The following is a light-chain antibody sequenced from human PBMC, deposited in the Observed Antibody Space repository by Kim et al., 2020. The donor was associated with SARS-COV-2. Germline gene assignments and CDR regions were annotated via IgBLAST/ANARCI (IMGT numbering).Light chain of an antibody. CDR2: EDT. V-gene: IGLV6-57*03. CDR1: SGGVASND. Sequence: GRTVTIYCTRSSGGVASNDVQWYQRGPDSAPSTVIHEDTQRPSGFPVRFSGSIDSSSISASLTISGLKTEDEADYYCQSYDSSIVVFGGGTQLTVL. CDR3: QSYDSSIVV. J-gene: IGLJ2*01.